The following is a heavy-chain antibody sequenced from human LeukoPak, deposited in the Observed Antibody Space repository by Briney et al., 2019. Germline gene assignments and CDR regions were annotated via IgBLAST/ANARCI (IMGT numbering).Heavy chain of an antibody. J-gene: IGHJ4*02. CDR2: ISGSGSGGST. Sequence: PGGSLRLSCAASGFIFSSYGMTWVRQAPGKGLEWVSAISGSGSGGSTYYADSVKGRFTISRDNSKNTLYLQMNSLRAEDTAVYYCARGLTIYGVGYFDYWGQGTLVTVSS. V-gene: IGHV3-23*01. CDR3: ARGLTIYGVGYFDY. CDR1: GFIFSSYG. D-gene: IGHD3-9*01.